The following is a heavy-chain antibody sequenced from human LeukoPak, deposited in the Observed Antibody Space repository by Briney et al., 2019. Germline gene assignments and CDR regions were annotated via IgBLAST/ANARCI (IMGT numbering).Heavy chain of an antibody. CDR1: GYTFTTYG. Sequence: GASVKVSCKASGYTFTTYGISWVRQAPGQGLEWMGWISGHNGHTNYAQKVLGRVTMTTDKSTNTAYMELRSLRSDDTAVYYYVGGVEMDNYWGQGTLVTVSS. V-gene: IGHV1-18*01. J-gene: IGHJ4*02. D-gene: IGHD5-24*01. CDR3: VGGVEMDNY. CDR2: ISGHNGHT.